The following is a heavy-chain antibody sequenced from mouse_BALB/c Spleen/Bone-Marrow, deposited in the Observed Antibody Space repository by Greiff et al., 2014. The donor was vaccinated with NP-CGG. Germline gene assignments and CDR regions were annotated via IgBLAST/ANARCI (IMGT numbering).Heavy chain of an antibody. CDR1: GFSLTSYG. D-gene: IGHD1-1*01. J-gene: IGHJ3*01. Sequence: QVQLQQSGPGLVAPSQSLSITCTVSGFSLTSYGVHWVRQPPGKGLEWLGVIWAGGRTNYNSALMSRLSISKDNSKSQVFLKMNSLQTDDAAMYYCAREGGYYYGSRVAWFAYWGQGTLVTVSA. CDR2: IWAGGRT. CDR3: AREGGYYYGSRVAWFAY. V-gene: IGHV2-9*02.